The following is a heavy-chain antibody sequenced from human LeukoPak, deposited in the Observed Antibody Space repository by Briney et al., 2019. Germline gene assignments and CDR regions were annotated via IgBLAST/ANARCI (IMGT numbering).Heavy chain of an antibody. CDR3: AREISFVGLDY. CDR2: IYYSGST. Sequence: SGTLSLTCTVSGGSISSSSYYWGWIRQPPGKGLEWIGSIYYSGSTYYNPSLKSRVTISVDTSKNQFSLKLSSVTAADTAVYYCAREISFVGLDYWGQGTLVTVSS. D-gene: IGHD1-26*01. V-gene: IGHV4-39*07. CDR1: GGSISSSSYY. J-gene: IGHJ4*02.